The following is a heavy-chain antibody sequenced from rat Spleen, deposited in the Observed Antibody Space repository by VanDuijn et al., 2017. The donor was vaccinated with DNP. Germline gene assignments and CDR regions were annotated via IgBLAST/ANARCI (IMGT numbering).Heavy chain of an antibody. V-gene: IGHV5-27*01. CDR2: MSPTTRSS. CDR1: GFSFSDYD. CDR3: ARDGTVFRYFDF. D-gene: IGHD4-4*01. Sequence: EVQLVESGGGLVQPGRSLKLSCVASGFSFSDYDMAWVRQAPTKGLEWVACMSPTTRSSYYRASVKGRFTVSRDDATSTLYLQMDSLRSEDTATYYCARDGTVFRYFDFWGPGTMVTVSS. J-gene: IGHJ1*01.